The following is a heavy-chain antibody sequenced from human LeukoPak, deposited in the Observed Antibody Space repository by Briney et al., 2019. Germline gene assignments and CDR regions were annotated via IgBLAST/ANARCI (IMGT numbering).Heavy chain of an antibody. V-gene: IGHV3-23*01. CDR2: ISGIGVAT. CDR3: AKRAVTTFSSGFHY. Sequence: PGGSLRLSSAAPGFTFGSYAMTSVRHAPGKGLEWVSVISGIGVATHYADSVKGRFTISRDNSKNTLYLQMNSLRAEDTAVYYWAKRAVTTFSSGFHYWGQGTLVTVSS. D-gene: IGHD4-17*01. J-gene: IGHJ4*02. CDR1: GFTFGSYA.